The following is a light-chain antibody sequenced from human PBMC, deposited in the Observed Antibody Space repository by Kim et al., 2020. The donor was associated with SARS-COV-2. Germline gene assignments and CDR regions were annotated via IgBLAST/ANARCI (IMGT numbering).Light chain of an antibody. J-gene: IGKJ1*01. V-gene: IGKV1-39*01. Sequence: DIQMTQSPSSLSASVGDRVTITCRSSQSVGIYLNWYQQKPGKAPKLLIYAASSLQGGVPSRFSGSGSGTDFTLTISSPQPEDFATYYCQQSYNTPVTFGQGTKVDIK. CDR1: QSVGIY. CDR3: QQSYNTPVT. CDR2: AAS.